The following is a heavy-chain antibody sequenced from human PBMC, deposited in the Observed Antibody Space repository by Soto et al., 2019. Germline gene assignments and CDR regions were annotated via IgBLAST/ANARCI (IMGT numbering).Heavy chain of an antibody. J-gene: IGHJ4*02. Sequence: QVQLVQSGAEVRKPGSSVKVSCTASGGTFSRHAISWVRQAPGQGLELMGGIIPIFGTANHAQKFQGRVTIIADESTSTDYMELSSLRSEDTAIYYCARGWGYDSSDYYYAYWGQGTLVIVSS. CDR3: ARGWGYDSSDYYYAY. CDR1: GGTFSRHA. V-gene: IGHV1-69*01. D-gene: IGHD3-22*01. CDR2: IIPIFGTA.